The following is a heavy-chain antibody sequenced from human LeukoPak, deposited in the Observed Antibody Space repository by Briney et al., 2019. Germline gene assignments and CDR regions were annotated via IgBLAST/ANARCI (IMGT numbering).Heavy chain of an antibody. CDR3: ARHLSRDFWSDLNWFDP. Sequence: GEALKISCKGSGYSFTSYWIGGVRQMPGKGLEGMGIIYPGESDTRYSPSWQGQVTISADKYNSTASLQWSSLKASDTAMYYCARHLSRDFWSDLNWFDPWGQGTLVTVSS. V-gene: IGHV5-51*01. CDR2: IYPGESDT. J-gene: IGHJ5*02. D-gene: IGHD3-3*01. CDR1: GYSFTSYW.